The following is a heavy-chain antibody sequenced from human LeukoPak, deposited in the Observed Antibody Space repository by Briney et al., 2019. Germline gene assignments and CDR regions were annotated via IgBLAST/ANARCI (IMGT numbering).Heavy chain of an antibody. V-gene: IGHV3-11*04. J-gene: IGHJ6*03. D-gene: IGHD6-13*01. CDR1: GFTFSDYY. CDR3: ARDRLIAAAGTDYYYMDV. Sequence: GSLRLSCAASGFTFSDYYMSWIRQAPGKGLEWVSYISSSGSTIYYADSVKGRFTISRDNAKNSLYLQMNSLRAEDTAVYYCARDRLIAAAGTDYYYMDVWGKGTTVTVSS. CDR2: ISSSGSTI.